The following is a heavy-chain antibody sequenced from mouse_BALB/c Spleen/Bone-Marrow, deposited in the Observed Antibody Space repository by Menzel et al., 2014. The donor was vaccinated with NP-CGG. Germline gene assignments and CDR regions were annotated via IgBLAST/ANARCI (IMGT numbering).Heavy chain of an antibody. V-gene: IGHV4-1*02. J-gene: IGHJ3*01. Sequence: DVQLVESGGGLVQPGGSLKLSCAASGFDFSRYWMSWVRQAPGKGLEWIGEINPDSSTINYTPSLKDKFIISRDNAKNTLYLQMSKVRSGDTALYYCARPDYYGSSSWFTYWGQGTLVTVSA. CDR2: INPDSSTI. D-gene: IGHD1-1*01. CDR1: GFDFSRYW. CDR3: ARPDYYGSSSWFTY.